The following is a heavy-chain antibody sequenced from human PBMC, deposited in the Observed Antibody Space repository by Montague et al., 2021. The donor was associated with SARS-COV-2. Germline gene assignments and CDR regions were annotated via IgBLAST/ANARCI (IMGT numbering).Heavy chain of an antibody. Sequence: SETLSLTCAIYGGSFSGYFWSWIRQSPGKGLEWIGEISYTGHTRYNPSLQSRVPISGDSSENQFSLTLTSVTAADTAVYCCARSHYSVSWCPDWGQGTLVTVSS. CDR3: ARSHYSVSWCPD. V-gene: IGHV4-34*01. CDR2: ISYTGHT. J-gene: IGHJ4*02. CDR1: GGSFSGYF. D-gene: IGHD5/OR15-5a*01.